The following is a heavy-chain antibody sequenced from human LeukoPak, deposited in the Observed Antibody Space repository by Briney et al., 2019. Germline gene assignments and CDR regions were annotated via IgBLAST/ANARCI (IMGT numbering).Heavy chain of an antibody. Sequence: PGGSLRLSCAASGFTFSDYSMNWVRQAPGKGLEWVSYISSSSSTIYYADSVKGRFTISRDNAKNSLYLQMSSLRAEDTAVYYCARDRNDSSGYYYGYWGQGTPVTVSS. J-gene: IGHJ4*02. D-gene: IGHD3-22*01. CDR1: GFTFSDYS. CDR3: ARDRNDSSGYYYGY. V-gene: IGHV3-48*04. CDR2: ISSSSSTI.